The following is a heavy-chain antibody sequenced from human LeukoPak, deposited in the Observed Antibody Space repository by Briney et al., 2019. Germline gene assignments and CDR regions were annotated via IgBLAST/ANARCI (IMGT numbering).Heavy chain of an antibody. Sequence: GGSLRLSCVASGFTFSSYAMSWVRQAPGKGLEWVSGISGSGGSTYYADSVKGRFTFSRDNSKNTLYLQMNSLRAEDTAVYYCAKDQHYYDSSGYYDYWGQGTLVTVSS. CDR2: ISGSGGST. CDR3: AKDQHYYDSSGYYDY. J-gene: IGHJ4*02. V-gene: IGHV3-23*01. CDR1: GFTFSSYA. D-gene: IGHD3-22*01.